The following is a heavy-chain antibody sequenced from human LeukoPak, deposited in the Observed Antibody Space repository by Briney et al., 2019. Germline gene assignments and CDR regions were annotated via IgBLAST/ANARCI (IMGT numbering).Heavy chain of an antibody. CDR3: ARAPPDRRGYYGSGSYYLDY. Sequence: SVKVSCKASGGTFSSYAISWVRQAPGQRLEWMGRIIPILGIANYAQKFQGRVTITADKSTSTAYMELSSLRSEDTAVYYCARAPPDRRGYYGSGSYYLDYWGQGTLVTVSS. CDR2: IIPILGIA. CDR1: GGTFSSYA. V-gene: IGHV1-69*04. J-gene: IGHJ4*02. D-gene: IGHD3-10*01.